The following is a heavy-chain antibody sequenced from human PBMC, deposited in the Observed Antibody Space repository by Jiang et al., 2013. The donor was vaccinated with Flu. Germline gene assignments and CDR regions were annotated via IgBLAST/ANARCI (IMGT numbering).Heavy chain of an antibody. CDR3: ARDLAVAGSPDKYYYYGMDV. Sequence: SCAASGFTFSSYGMHWVRQAPGKGLEWVAVIWYDGSNKYYADSVKGRFTISRDNSKNTLYLQMNSLRAEDTAVYYCARDLAVAGSPDKYYYYGMDVWGQGTTVTVSS. V-gene: IGHV3-33*01. CDR2: IWYDGSNK. D-gene: IGHD6-19*01. CDR1: GFTFSSYG. J-gene: IGHJ6*02.